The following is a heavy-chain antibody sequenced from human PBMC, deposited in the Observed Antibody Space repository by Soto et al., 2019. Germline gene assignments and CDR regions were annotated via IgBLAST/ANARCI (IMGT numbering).Heavy chain of an antibody. CDR2: ISAYNGNT. V-gene: IGHV1-18*01. CDR3: ARDLTCPVVYCISTSWRFYYYYGMDV. J-gene: IGHJ6*02. Sequence: QVQLVQSGAEVKKPGASVKVSCKASGYTFTSYGISWVRQAPGQGLEWMGWISAYNGNTNYAQKPQGRVTMTTDTSTSTAYMELRSLRSDDTAVYYCARDLTCPVVYCISTSWRFYYYYGMDVWGQGTTVTVSS. CDR1: GYTFTSYG. D-gene: IGHD2-2*01.